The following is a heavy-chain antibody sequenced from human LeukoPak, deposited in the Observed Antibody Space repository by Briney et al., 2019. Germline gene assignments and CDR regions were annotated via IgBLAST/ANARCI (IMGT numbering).Heavy chain of an antibody. CDR2: IYYSGST. D-gene: IGHD3-22*01. CDR1: GGSISSYY. V-gene: IGHV4-59*01. Sequence: PXETLSLTCTVSGGSISSYYWSWIRQPPGKGLEWIGYIYYSGSTNYNPSLKSRVPISVDTSKNQFSLKLSSVTAADTAVYYCARDSFGYYYDSSGYWDNWFDPWGQGTLVTVSS. CDR3: ARDSFGYYYDSSGYWDNWFDP. J-gene: IGHJ5*02.